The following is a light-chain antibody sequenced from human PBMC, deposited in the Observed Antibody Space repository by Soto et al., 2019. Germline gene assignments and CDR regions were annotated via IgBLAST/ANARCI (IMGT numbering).Light chain of an antibody. CDR3: QQSYSTLST. J-gene: IGKJ2*01. V-gene: IGKV1-39*01. CDR2: AAS. CDR1: QSISSY. Sequence: DIQMTQSPSSLSASVGDRVTITCRASQSISSYVNWYQQKPGKAPKLLIYAASSLQSGVPSRFSGSGSGTDFTLTISSLQPEDFATYYCQQSYSTLSTFGQGTKLEIK.